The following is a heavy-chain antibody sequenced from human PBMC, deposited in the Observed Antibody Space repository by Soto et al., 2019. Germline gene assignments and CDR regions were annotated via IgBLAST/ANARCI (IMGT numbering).Heavy chain of an antibody. Sequence: QVQLLQWGAGPLKPSETLSLTCGVSGESFTGFFWGWIRQPPGKGLQWIGEINTIGTTHYNPSLKSRVSISVDTSKMHFSLSLTSVTAADTGVYYCARGPLGAAGHRRRLDYWGQGTLVTVSS. J-gene: IGHJ4*02. V-gene: IGHV4-34*01. CDR1: GESFTGFF. CDR2: INTIGTT. CDR3: ARGPLGAAGHRRRLDY. D-gene: IGHD6-13*01.